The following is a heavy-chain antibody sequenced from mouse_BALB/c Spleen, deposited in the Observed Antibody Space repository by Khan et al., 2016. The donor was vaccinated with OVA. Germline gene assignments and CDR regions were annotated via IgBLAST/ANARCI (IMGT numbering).Heavy chain of an antibody. D-gene: IGHD1-2*01. CDR1: GYTFTSYY. J-gene: IGHJ3*01. CDR2: INPSNGGT. V-gene: IGHV1S81*02. CDR3: TRGGYGGFAY. Sequence: QVQLKESGAELVKPGASVKLSCKASGYTFTSYYMYWVKQRPGQGLEWIGEINPSNGGTNFNEKFKNKATLTVDKSSSTAYMQLSSLTSEDSAVYYGTRGGYGGFAYWGQGTLVTVSA.